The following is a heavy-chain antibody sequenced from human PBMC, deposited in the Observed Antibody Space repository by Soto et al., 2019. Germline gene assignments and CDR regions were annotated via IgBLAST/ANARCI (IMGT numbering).Heavy chain of an antibody. Sequence: SETLSLTCAVYGGSFSGYYWSWIRQPPGKGLEWIGEISHSGSTNYNPSLKSRVTISVDTSKNQFSLKLSSVTAADTAVYYCARVHGESSSWYRSSGWSPYFDYWGQGTLVTVSS. V-gene: IGHV4-34*01. J-gene: IGHJ4*02. CDR2: ISHSGST. CDR3: ARVHGESSSWYRSSGWSPYFDY. D-gene: IGHD6-13*01. CDR1: GGSFSGYY.